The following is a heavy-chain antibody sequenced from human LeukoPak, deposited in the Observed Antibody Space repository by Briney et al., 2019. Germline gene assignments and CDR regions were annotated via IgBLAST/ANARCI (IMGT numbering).Heavy chain of an antibody. CDR1: GFTFSSYA. CDR2: ISGSGGST. V-gene: IGHV3-23*01. J-gene: IGHJ3*02. D-gene: IGHD3-10*01. Sequence: GGSLRLSCAASGFTFSSYAMRWVRQAPGKGLEWVSAISGSGGSTYYADSVKDRFTISKDNSKNTLYLQMNSLRAEDTAVYYRARGAESITMVRGVISRDAFDIWGQGTMVTVSS. CDR3: ARGAESITMVRGVISRDAFDI.